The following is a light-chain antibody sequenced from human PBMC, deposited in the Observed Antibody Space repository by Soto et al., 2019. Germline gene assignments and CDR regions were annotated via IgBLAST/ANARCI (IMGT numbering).Light chain of an antibody. V-gene: IGKV3-20*01. CDR2: GAS. CDR3: QQYGGSPLFT. CDR1: QSVSNN. J-gene: IGKJ5*01. Sequence: EIVLTQSPATLSVSPGERATLSCRASQSVSNNLAWYQQKPGQAPRLLIYGASSRATGIPDRFSGSGSGTDFTLTIGRLEPEDFAVYYCQQYGGSPLFTFGPGTRLEIK.